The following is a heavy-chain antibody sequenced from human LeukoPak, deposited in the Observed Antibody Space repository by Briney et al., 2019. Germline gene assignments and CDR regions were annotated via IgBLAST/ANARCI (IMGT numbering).Heavy chain of an antibody. Sequence: SETLSLTCTVSGGSISSSSYYWGWIRQPPGTGLEWIGSIYYSGSTYYNPSLKSRVTISVDTSKNQFSLKLSSVTAADTAVYYCARHDGAVAGDFDYWGQGTLVTVSS. J-gene: IGHJ4*02. D-gene: IGHD6-19*01. CDR3: ARHDGAVAGDFDY. CDR1: GGSISSSSYY. CDR2: IYYSGST. V-gene: IGHV4-39*01.